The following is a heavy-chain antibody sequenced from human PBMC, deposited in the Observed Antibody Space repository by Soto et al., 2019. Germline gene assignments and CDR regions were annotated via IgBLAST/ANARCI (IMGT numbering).Heavy chain of an antibody. CDR1: GYSISSGYY. Sequence: PSETLSLTCAVSGYSISSGYYWGWLRQPPGKGLEWIGGIYHGGSTYYNPSLNSRVTLSIDMTNNHVSLILNSVTAADTAVYYCARVGPWVPYYYDSSPYTFENWFDPWGQGTLVTFSS. D-gene: IGHD3-22*01. J-gene: IGHJ5*02. CDR2: IYHGGST. CDR3: ARVGPWVPYYYDSSPYTFENWFDP. V-gene: IGHV4-38-2*01.